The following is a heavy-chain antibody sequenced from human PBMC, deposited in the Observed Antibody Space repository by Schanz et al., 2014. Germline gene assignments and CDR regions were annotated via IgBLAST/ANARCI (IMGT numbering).Heavy chain of an antibody. J-gene: IGHJ5*02. CDR3: ARDLIAAAESWFDP. V-gene: IGHV1-3*01. CDR2: INPANGNT. D-gene: IGHD6-13*01. Sequence: QVQLVQSGPEVKKPGASGKVSCQASGSTLKDHAMHWVRQAPGQSLECLGWINPANGNTHYSPRLNGRVSISSDTAASTVYLHFSSLKSDDTAVYYCARDLIAAAESWFDPWGQGTPITVSS. CDR1: GSTLKDHA.